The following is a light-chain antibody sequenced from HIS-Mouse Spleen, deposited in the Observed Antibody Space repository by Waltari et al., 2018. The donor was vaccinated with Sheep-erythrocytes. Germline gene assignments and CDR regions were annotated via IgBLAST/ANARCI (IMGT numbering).Light chain of an antibody. V-gene: IGKV1-33*01. Sequence: DMQMTQSPSSLAASVGDRVTITCLASQDISNYLNWYQQKPGKAPKLLIYDASNLETGVPSRVSGRGSGTDFAFTISSLQPEDIATYYCQQYDNLPLTFGGGTKVEIK. CDR2: DAS. J-gene: IGKJ4*01. CDR3: QQYDNLPLT. CDR1: QDISNY.